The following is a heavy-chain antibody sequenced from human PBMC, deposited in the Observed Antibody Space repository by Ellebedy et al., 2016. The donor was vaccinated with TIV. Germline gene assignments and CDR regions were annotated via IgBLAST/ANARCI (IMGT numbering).Heavy chain of an antibody. Sequence: MPSETLSLTCTVSSGSISTYYWSWIRQAPGKGLEWIGYIYYSGSTYYNNYNSSLKSRATISVDMSKNQFSLTLSAVTAADTAVYYCARDKEHSYGRYFGYWGQGTLVTVSS. CDR1: SGSISTYY. V-gene: IGHV4-59*01. CDR3: ARDKEHSYGRYFGY. J-gene: IGHJ4*02. D-gene: IGHD1/OR15-1a*01. CDR2: IYYSGSTYYN.